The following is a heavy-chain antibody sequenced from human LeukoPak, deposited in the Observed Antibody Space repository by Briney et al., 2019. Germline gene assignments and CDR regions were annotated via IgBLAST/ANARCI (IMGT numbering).Heavy chain of an antibody. CDR1: GFTFSSYG. J-gene: IGHJ4*02. Sequence: GGSLRLSCAASGFTFSSYGMHWVRQAPGKGLEWVAVTWYDGSSKYYADSVKGRLTISRDNSKNTLYLQMNSLRAEDTAVYYCAREEEGPFDYWGQGTLVTVSS. CDR3: AREEEGPFDY. CDR2: TWYDGSSK. V-gene: IGHV3-33*01.